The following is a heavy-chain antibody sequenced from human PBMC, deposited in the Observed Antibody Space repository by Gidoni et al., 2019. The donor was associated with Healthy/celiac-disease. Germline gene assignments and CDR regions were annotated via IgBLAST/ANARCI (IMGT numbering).Heavy chain of an antibody. V-gene: IGHV3-7*01. D-gene: IGHD5-18*01. CDR3: ARVISYGSLWVDYFDY. CDR1: GFTFSSYW. CDR2: IKQDGSEK. J-gene: IGHJ4*02. Sequence: EVQLVASGGGLVQPGGSLRLSCAASGFTFSSYWMGWVRQAPGKGLEWVANIKQDGSEKYYVDSVKGRFTISRDNAKNSLYLQMNSLRAEDTAVYYCARVISYGSLWVDYFDYWGQGTLVTVSS.